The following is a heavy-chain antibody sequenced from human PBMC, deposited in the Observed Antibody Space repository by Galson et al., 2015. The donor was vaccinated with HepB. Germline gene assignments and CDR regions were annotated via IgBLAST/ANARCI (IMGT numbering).Heavy chain of an antibody. J-gene: IGHJ6*02. Sequence: SLRLSCAASGFTFSGSAMHWVRQASGKGLEWVGRIRSKANSYETAYAASVKGRFTISRDDSKNTAYLQMNSLKTEDTAVYYCTSIGGATGKPYYYYGMDVWGQGTTVTVSS. CDR3: TSIGGATGKPYYYYGMDV. V-gene: IGHV3-73*01. CDR1: GFTFSGSA. CDR2: IRSKANSYET. D-gene: IGHD1-26*01.